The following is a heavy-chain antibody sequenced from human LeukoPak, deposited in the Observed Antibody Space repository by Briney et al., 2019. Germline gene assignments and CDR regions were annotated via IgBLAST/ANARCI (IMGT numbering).Heavy chain of an antibody. J-gene: IGHJ3*02. CDR1: GFTFSSYA. D-gene: IGHD3-22*01. Sequence: GGSLRLSCAASGFTFSSYAMSWVRQAPGKGLEWVSAISGCGGSTYYADSVKGRFTVSRDNSKNTLYLQMNSLRAEDTAVYYCAKDYYDSSGYVPPDAFDIWGQRTMVTVSS. V-gene: IGHV3-23*01. CDR3: AKDYYDSSGYVPPDAFDI. CDR2: ISGCGGST.